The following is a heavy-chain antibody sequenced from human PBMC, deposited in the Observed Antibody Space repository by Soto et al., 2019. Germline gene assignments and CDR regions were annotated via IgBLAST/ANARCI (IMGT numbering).Heavy chain of an antibody. V-gene: IGHV3-33*01. CDR2: IWYDGSNK. D-gene: IGHD4-17*01. CDR3: ARRGATVTTPYYYYMDF. J-gene: IGHJ6*03. Sequence: QVQLVESGGGVVQPGRSLRLSCAASGFTFSSYGMHWVRQAPGKGLEWVAVIWYDGSNKYYADSVKGHFTISRDNSKNTLYLQMDSLRAQDTAVYYCARRGATVTTPYYYYMDFWGKGTTVTVSS. CDR1: GFTFSSYG.